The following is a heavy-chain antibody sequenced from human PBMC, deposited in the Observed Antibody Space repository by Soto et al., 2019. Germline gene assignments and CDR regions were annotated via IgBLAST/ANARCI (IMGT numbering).Heavy chain of an antibody. Sequence: SVKVSCKASGCTFSSYTISWVRQAPGQGLEWMGRIIPILGIANYAQKFQGRVTITADKSTSTAYMELSSLRSEDTAVYYCAREGGRYCSSTSCYMGYNWFDPWGQGTLVTVSS. J-gene: IGHJ5*02. CDR2: IIPILGIA. D-gene: IGHD2-2*02. CDR3: AREGGRYCSSTSCYMGYNWFDP. CDR1: GCTFSSYT. V-gene: IGHV1-69*04.